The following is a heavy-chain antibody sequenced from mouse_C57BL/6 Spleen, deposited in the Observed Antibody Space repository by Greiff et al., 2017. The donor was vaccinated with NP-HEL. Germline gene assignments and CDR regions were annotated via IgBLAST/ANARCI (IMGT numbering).Heavy chain of an antibody. V-gene: IGHV1-61*01. CDR2: IYPSDSET. CDR1: GYTFTSYW. D-gene: IGHD1-3*01. J-gene: IGHJ2*01. CDR3: ARGRTKVGGYYFDY. Sequence: QVQLQQPGAELVRPGSSVKLSCKASGYTFTSYWMDWVKQRPGQGLEWIGNIYPSDSETHYNQKFKDKATLTVDKSASTAYMQLSSLTSEDSAVYYCARGRTKVGGYYFDYWGQGTTLTVSS.